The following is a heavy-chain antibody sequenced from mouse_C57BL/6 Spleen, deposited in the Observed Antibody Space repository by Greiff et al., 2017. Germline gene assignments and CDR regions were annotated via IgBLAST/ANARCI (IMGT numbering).Heavy chain of an antibody. V-gene: IGHV14-2*01. Sequence: EVQLQQSGAELVKPGASVKLSCTASGFNIKDYYMHWVKQRTEQGLLGIGRIDPEDGETKYAPKFQGQATITSDTSSNPAYLQLSSLTTADPAFYYYARGNHYAMDYWGQGTSVTVSS. D-gene: IGHD2-1*01. CDR3: ARGNHYAMDY. J-gene: IGHJ4*01. CDR2: IDPEDGET. CDR1: GFNIKDYY.